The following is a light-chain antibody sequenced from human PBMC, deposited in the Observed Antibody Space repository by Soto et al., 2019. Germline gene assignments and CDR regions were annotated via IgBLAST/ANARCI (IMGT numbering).Light chain of an antibody. Sequence: QSALTQPASVSGSPGQSITISCTGTSSDVGGYNYVSWYQQRPGKAPKLMIYEVSNRPPGVSNRFAGSKSGNTASLTISGLQAGDEADYYCSSYTSSSTRVFGGGTKLTVL. CDR1: SSDVGGYNY. J-gene: IGLJ2*01. CDR3: SSYTSSSTRV. CDR2: EVS. V-gene: IGLV2-14*01.